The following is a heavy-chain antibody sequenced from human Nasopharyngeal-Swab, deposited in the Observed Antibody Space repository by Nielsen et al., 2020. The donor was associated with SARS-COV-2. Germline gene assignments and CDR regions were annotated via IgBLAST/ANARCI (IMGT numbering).Heavy chain of an antibody. V-gene: IGHV3-48*02. CDR1: GFTISSNG. J-gene: IGHJ4*02. Sequence: LSLTCAASGFTISSNGMNWVRQAPVKGLEWVAYISSSSSTSYYADSVKGRFTISRDNPKNSLYLQMNSLRDEDTAVYYCARDVGIVGATLDNWGQGTLVTVSS. D-gene: IGHD1-26*01. CDR2: ISSSSSTS. CDR3: ARDVGIVGATLDN.